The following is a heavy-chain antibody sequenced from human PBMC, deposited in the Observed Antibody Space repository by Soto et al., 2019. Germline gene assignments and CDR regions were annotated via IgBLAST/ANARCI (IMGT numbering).Heavy chain of an antibody. CDR3: SAGPR. V-gene: IGHV3-15*01. Sequence: GGSLRLSCVASGFSFSDAWMNWVRQAPGKGPERIGRIKSKSDGGTADYAAPLIGRSTISRDDSKSTLYLQMSSLTIEDTGVYYCSAGPRWGQGTLVT. CDR2: IKSKSDGGTA. CDR1: GFSFSDAW. J-gene: IGHJ4*02.